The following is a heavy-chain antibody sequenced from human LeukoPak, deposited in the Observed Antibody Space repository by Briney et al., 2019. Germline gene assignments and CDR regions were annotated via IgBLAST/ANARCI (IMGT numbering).Heavy chain of an antibody. V-gene: IGHV1-2*02. CDR1: GYTFTGYY. J-gene: IGHJ6*02. CDR3: ARAHELELYYYGMDV. Sequence: ASVKVSCKASGYTFTGYYMHWVRQAPGQGLEWMGWIDPNSGGTNYAQKFQGRVTMTRDTSISTAYMELSRLRSDDTAVYYCARAHELELYYYGMDVWGQGTTVTVSS. CDR2: IDPNSGGT. D-gene: IGHD1-7*01.